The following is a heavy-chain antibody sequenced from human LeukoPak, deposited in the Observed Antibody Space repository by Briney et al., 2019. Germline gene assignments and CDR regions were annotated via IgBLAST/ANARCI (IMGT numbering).Heavy chain of an antibody. V-gene: IGHV3-21*06. CDR3: AKDGQYDFRDLDY. CDR1: GFTSSGYA. Sequence: PGGSLRLSCAASGFTSSGYAMNWVRQAPGKGLEWVSSINGGGNTFYADSVKGRFAISRDNAKNSLYLQMNGLRAEDTAVYYCAKDGQYDFRDLDYWGQGTLVTVSS. J-gene: IGHJ4*02. D-gene: IGHD3-3*01. CDR2: INGGGNT.